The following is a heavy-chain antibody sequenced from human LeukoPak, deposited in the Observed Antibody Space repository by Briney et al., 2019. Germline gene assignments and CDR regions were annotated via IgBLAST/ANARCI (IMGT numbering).Heavy chain of an antibody. D-gene: IGHD6-19*01. Sequence: GGSLRLSCTASGFSFSDYYMSWIRQAPGKGLEWVSKISSSSSYKNYADSVKGRFTISRDNAKNSLYLQMNSLRAEDTAVYYCAKDGAVAGTGTEIDYWGQGTLVTVSS. CDR2: ISSSSSYK. V-gene: IGHV3-11*06. J-gene: IGHJ4*02. CDR1: GFSFSDYY. CDR3: AKDGAVAGTGTEIDY.